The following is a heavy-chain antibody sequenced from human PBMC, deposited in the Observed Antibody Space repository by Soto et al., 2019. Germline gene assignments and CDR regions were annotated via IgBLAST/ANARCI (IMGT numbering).Heavy chain of an antibody. V-gene: IGHV1-3*01. D-gene: IGHD3-10*01. CDR1: GYTFTSYA. J-gene: IGHJ4*02. CDR3: ASDLGITMVRGVIITYYFEY. Sequence: QVQLVQSGAEVKKPGASVKVSCKASGYTFTSYAMHWVRQAPGQRLEWMGWINAGNGNTKYSQKFQGRVTITRDTSASTAYMELSSLRSEDTAVYYCASDLGITMVRGVIITYYFEYWGQGTLVTVSS. CDR2: INAGNGNT.